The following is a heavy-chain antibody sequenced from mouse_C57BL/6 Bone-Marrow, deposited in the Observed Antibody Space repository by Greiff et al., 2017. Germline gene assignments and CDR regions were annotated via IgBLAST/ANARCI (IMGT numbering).Heavy chain of an antibody. D-gene: IGHD2-4*01. CDR2: IDPENGDT. CDR1: GFNIKDDY. J-gene: IGHJ2*01. V-gene: IGHV14-4*01. Sequence: VQLQQSGAELVRPGASVKLSCTASGFNIKDDYMHWVKQRPEQGLEWIGWIDPENGDTEYASKFQGKATITADTSSNTAYLQLSSLTSEDTAVYYCTTLYYEGYWGQGTTLTGSS. CDR3: TTLYYEGY.